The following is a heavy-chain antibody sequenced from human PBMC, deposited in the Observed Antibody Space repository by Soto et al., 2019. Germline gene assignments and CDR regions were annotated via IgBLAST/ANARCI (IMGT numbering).Heavy chain of an antibody. Sequence: PGESLKISCKGSGYSFTSYWIGWVRQMPGKGLEWMGIIYPGDSDTRYSPSFQGQVTISADKSISTAYLQWSSLKASDTAMYYCARASSSSWRYYYYGMDFWGQGTTVPVSS. V-gene: IGHV5-51*01. CDR1: GYSFTSYW. J-gene: IGHJ6*02. D-gene: IGHD6-13*01. CDR3: ARASSSSWRYYYYGMDF. CDR2: IYPGDSDT.